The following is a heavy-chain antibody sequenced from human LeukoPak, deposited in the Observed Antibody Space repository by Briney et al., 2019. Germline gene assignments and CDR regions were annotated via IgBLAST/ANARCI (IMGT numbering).Heavy chain of an antibody. D-gene: IGHD6-13*01. J-gene: IGHJ4*02. CDR3: AKDTGYSSSYLPDY. Sequence: GGSLRLSCAASRFTFSSYAMSWVRQAPGKGLEWVSAISGSGGSTYYADSVKGRFTISRDNSKNTLYLQMNSLRAEDTAVYYCAKDTGYSSSYLPDYWGQGTLVTVSS. V-gene: IGHV3-23*01. CDR1: RFTFSSYA. CDR2: ISGSGGST.